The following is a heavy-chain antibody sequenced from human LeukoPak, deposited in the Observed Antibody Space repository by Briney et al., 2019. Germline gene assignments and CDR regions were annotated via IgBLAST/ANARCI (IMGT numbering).Heavy chain of an antibody. CDR2: ISGSGSST. Sequence: GGSLRLSCAPSGFTFSSYAMSWVRQAPGKGLEWVSAISGSGSSTVYAGPVKGRFTISRDNSKNTLYLQMNSLRAEDTAVYYCAKDHGSGSGSYSYGHFDYWGQGTLVTVSS. CDR1: GFTFSSYA. V-gene: IGHV3-23*01. J-gene: IGHJ4*02. CDR3: AKDHGSGSGSYSYGHFDY. D-gene: IGHD3-10*01.